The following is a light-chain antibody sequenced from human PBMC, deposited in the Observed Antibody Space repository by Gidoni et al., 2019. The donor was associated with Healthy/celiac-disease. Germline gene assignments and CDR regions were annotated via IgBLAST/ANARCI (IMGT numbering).Light chain of an antibody. CDR1: QGISSY. V-gene: IGKV1-9*01. J-gene: IGKJ2*03. Sequence: DIQLTQSPSFLSASVGDRVTITCRASQGISSYLAWYQQKPGKAPKLLIYAASTLQSGVPSRFSGSGSGTEFTLTISSLQPEDFATYYCQQLNSYPVGYSFXQXTKLEIK. CDR3: QQLNSYPVGYS. CDR2: AAS.